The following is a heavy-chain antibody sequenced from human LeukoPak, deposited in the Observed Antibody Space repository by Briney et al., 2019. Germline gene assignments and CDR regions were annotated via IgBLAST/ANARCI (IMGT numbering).Heavy chain of an antibody. Sequence: GASVKVSCKVSGYTLTELSMHWVRQAPGKGLEWMGGFDPEDGETIYAQKFQGRVTMTEDTSTDTAYMELSSLRSEDTAVYYCATESRRQSFNGCGSGSYYTCYYYGMDVWGKGTTVTVSS. V-gene: IGHV1-24*01. J-gene: IGHJ6*04. D-gene: IGHD3-10*01. CDR2: FDPEDGET. CDR1: GYTLTELS. CDR3: ATESRRQSFNGCGSGSYYTCYYYGMDV.